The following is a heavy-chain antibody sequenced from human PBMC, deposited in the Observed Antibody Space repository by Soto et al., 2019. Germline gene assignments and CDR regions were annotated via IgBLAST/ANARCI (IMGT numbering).Heavy chain of an antibody. CDR2: VYYTGST. J-gene: IGHJ4*02. V-gene: IGHV4-30-4*01. Sequence: SETLSLTCSVSGGSIISDEYYWTWIRQPPGGGLEWIGHVYYTGSTSYSPSLKSRLTISVDTSKNQFSLRLNSVSAADTAVYYCARDRSNSPDLLDSWGRGTLVTSPQ. D-gene: IGHD1-1*01. CDR3: ARDRSNSPDLLDS. CDR1: GGSIISDEYY.